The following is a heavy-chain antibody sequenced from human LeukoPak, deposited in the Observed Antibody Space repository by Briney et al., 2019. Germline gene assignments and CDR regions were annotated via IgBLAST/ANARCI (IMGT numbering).Heavy chain of an antibody. CDR1: GFTFDDYA. Sequence: GGSLRLSCAASGFTFDDYAMHWVRQAPGKGLEWVSGISWNSGSIGYADSVKGRFTISRDNAKNSLYLQMNSLRAEDTAVYYCARDLASQQLVGYWGQGTLVTVSS. CDR2: ISWNSGSI. J-gene: IGHJ4*02. CDR3: ARDLASQQLVGY. D-gene: IGHD6-6*01. V-gene: IGHV3-9*01.